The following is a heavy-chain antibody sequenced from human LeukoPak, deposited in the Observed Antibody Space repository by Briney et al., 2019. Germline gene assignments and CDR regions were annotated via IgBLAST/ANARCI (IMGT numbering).Heavy chain of an antibody. CDR1: GFTFSDYY. J-gene: IGHJ3*02. Sequence: GGSLRLSCAASGFTFSDYYMSWIRQAPGKGLEWVSYIGGSGATIYYADSVKGRFTISRDNAKNTLYLQMNSLRAEDTAVYYCARANCSSTSCYRGSAFDIWGQGTMVTVSS. D-gene: IGHD2-2*01. CDR2: IGGSGATI. V-gene: IGHV3-11*04. CDR3: ARANCSSTSCYRGSAFDI.